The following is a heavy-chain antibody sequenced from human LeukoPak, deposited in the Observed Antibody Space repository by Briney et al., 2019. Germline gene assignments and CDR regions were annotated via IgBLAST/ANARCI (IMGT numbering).Heavy chain of an antibody. CDR2: ISDIGRT. D-gene: IGHD3-22*01. V-gene: IGHV3-23*01. J-gene: IGHJ4*02. Sequence: PGGSLRLSCAASGFIFSSYAMSWFRQAPGKGLEWVSGISDIGRTYYAGSVKGRFTISRDNSKNTLYLQMNSLRDEDTAVYYCAKHRFESGGYHSTDWGQGTLVTVSS. CDR3: AKHRFESGGYHSTD. CDR1: GFIFSSYA.